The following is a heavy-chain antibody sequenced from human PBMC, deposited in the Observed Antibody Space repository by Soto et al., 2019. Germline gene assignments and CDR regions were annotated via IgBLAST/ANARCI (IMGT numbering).Heavy chain of an antibody. CDR3: AGEEAAAGISDY. D-gene: IGHD6-13*01. Sequence: QVQLVQSGAEVKKPGASVKVSCKASGYTFTSYGISWVRQAPGQGLEWMGWISAYNGNTNYAQKLQGRVTMTTDTSRSTDYMELRSLRSDDTAVYYCAGEEAAAGISDYWGQGTLVTVSS. CDR1: GYTFTSYG. J-gene: IGHJ4*02. CDR2: ISAYNGNT. V-gene: IGHV1-18*01.